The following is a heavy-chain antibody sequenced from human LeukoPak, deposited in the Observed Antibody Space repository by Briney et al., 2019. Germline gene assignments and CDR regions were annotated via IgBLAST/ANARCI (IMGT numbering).Heavy chain of an antibody. CDR2: IYYSGST. V-gene: IGHV4-59*08. D-gene: IGHD2-15*01. Sequence: SSETLSLTCTVSGGSISSYYWSWLRQPPGKGLEWIGYIYYSGSTNYNPSLKSRVTISVDTSKNQFSLKLSSVTAADTAVYYCARQGYCSGGSCYSHYWGQGTLVTVSS. J-gene: IGHJ4*02. CDR3: ARQGYCSGGSCYSHY. CDR1: GGSISSYY.